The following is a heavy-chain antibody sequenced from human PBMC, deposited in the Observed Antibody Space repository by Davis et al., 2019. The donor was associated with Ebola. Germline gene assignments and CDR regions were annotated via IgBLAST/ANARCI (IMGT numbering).Heavy chain of an antibody. CDR2: IYPGDSDT. V-gene: IGHV5-51*01. CDR3: ARPYYDSSGYDDAFDI. D-gene: IGHD3-22*01. J-gene: IGHJ3*02. Sequence: GESLKISCAASGFTFSSYSMNWVRQLPGKGLEWMGIIYPGDSDTRYSPSFQGQVTISADKSISTAYLQWSSLKASDTAMYYCARPYYDSSGYDDAFDIWGQGTMVTVSS. CDR1: GFTFSSYS.